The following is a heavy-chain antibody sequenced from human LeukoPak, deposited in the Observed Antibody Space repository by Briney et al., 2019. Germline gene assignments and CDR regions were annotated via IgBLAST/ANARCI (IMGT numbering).Heavy chain of an antibody. CDR1: GFTFSRYS. Sequence: PGGSLRLSCAASGFTFSRYSMNWVRQALGEGLVWVSSISSSRSYIYYADSVKGRFTISRDNAKNSLYLQMNSLRTEDTAMYYCARDGVAETTGYYFDYWGQGTLVTVSS. V-gene: IGHV3-21*01. CDR2: ISSSRSYI. CDR3: ARDGVAETTGYYFDY. D-gene: IGHD4-17*01. J-gene: IGHJ4*02.